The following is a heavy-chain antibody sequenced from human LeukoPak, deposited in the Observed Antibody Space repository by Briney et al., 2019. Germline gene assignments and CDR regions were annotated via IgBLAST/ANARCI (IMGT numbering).Heavy chain of an antibody. Sequence: GGSLRLSCVASEYTFSNYAMSRVRQAPGKGLEWVSSIDSGGGSTYYADSVKGRFTISRDNSKNTLYLQMNSLRAEDTAIYYCASADGSRYRYYWGQGTLVTVSS. CDR3: ASADGSRYRYY. D-gene: IGHD3-22*01. J-gene: IGHJ4*02. V-gene: IGHV3-23*01. CDR2: IDSGGGST. CDR1: EYTFSNYA.